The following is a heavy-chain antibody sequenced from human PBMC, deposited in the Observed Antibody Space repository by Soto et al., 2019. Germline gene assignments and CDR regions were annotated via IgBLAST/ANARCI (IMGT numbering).Heavy chain of an antibody. CDR1: GGTFTSYY. Sequence: ASVKVSCKASGGTFTSYYMHWVRQAPGQGLEWMGIINPSGGSTSYAQKFQGRVTMTRDTSTSTVYMELSSLRSEDTAVYYCARDSLYCSGGSCPEWGMNWFDPWGQGTLVTVSS. V-gene: IGHV1-46*01. J-gene: IGHJ5*02. CDR3: ARDSLYCSGGSCPEWGMNWFDP. CDR2: INPSGGST. D-gene: IGHD2-15*01.